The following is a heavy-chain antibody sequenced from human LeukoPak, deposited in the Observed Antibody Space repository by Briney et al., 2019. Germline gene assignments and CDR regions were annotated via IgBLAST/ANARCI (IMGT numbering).Heavy chain of an antibody. J-gene: IGHJ5*02. V-gene: IGHV4-39*07. Sequence: PSETLSLTCNVSGDSISRSRHFWAWIRQSPGRGLEWIGYICNSGSTYYNPSLKSRVTISVDTSKNQFSLRLSSVTAADSAVYYCARWGTYASTSNWFDPWGQGTRVTVSS. CDR2: ICNSGST. CDR1: GDSISRSRHF. CDR3: ARWGTYASTSNWFDP. D-gene: IGHD2-2*01.